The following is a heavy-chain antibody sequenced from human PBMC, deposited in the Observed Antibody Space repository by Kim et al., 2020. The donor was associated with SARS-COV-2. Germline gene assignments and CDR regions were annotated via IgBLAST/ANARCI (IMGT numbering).Heavy chain of an antibody. CDR1: GFTFSNYA. CDR2: ISATSDIT. J-gene: IGHJ6*02. CDR3: AKLQSSSGWYSGMDV. Sequence: GGSLRLSCAASGFTFSNYAMRWVRQAPGKGLEWVSAISATSDITYYADSVRGRFTNSRDNSKNTLYLQMNSLRAEDTAVYYCAKLQSSSGWYSGMDVWGQGTTVTVSS. D-gene: IGHD6-19*01. V-gene: IGHV3-23*01.